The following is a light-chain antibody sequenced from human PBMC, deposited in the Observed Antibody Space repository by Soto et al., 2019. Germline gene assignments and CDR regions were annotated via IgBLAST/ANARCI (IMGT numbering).Light chain of an antibody. CDR3: QVRTNWSIA. CDR1: QSVSSY. CDR2: DAS. V-gene: IGKV3-11*01. J-gene: IGKJ5*01. Sequence: EFVLTQSPATLSLSPGERATLSCMASQSVSSYLAWYQQKPGQAPRLLIYDASNRATGIPARFSGTGSGTDFTLTINNLEHEDFAVYYCQVRTNWSIAFGRGTRLEIK.